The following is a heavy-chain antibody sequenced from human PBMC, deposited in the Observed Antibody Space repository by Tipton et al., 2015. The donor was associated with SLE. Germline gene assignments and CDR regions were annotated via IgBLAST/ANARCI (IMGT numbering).Heavy chain of an antibody. CDR1: GGSITSYY. CDR2: ISDGGGT. CDR3: ARGPPFMEWERNWFDP. J-gene: IGHJ5*02. Sequence: LSLTCTVSGGSITSYYWIWIRQPPGKGLEWIGYISDGGGTNYNPSLQSRVTISVDRSKNQFSLKLTSVTAADTAVYYCARGPPFMEWERNWFDPWGQGPQVTVSS. V-gene: IGHV4-59*01. D-gene: IGHD3-3*02.